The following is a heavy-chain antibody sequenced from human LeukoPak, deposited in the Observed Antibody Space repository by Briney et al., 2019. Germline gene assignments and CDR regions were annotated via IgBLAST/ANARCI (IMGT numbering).Heavy chain of an antibody. Sequence: SETLSLTCTVSGGSISSSSYYWGWIRQPPGKGLEWIGSIYYSGSTYYNPSLKSRVTISVDTSKNQFSLKLSSVTAADTAVYYCARVCITIFGVVMNYFDYWGRGTLVTVSS. CDR3: ARVCITIFGVVMNYFDY. CDR2: IYYSGST. J-gene: IGHJ4*02. V-gene: IGHV4-39*01. CDR1: GGSISSSSYY. D-gene: IGHD3-3*01.